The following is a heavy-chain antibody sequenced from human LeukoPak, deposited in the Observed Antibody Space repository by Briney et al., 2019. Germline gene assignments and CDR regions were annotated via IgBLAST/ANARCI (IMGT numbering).Heavy chain of an antibody. V-gene: IGHV3-11*04. CDR1: GFTFSDYY. J-gene: IGHJ3*02. CDR3: ARDAQIVPSLFDI. CDR2: ISSSGSTI. Sequence: GGSLRLSCAASGFTFSDYYMSWIRQAPGKGLEWVSYISSSGSTIYYADSVKGRFTISRDNAKNSLYMQMNSLRAEDTAVYYCARDAQIVPSLFDIWGQGTMVTVSS. D-gene: IGHD2-2*01.